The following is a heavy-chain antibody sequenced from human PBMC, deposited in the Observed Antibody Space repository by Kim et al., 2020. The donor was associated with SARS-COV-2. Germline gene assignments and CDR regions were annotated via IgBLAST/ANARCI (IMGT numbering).Heavy chain of an antibody. J-gene: IGHJ4*02. CDR2: IDPSDSYT. Sequence: GESLKISCKGSGYSFTSYWISWVRQMPGKGLEWMGRIDPSDSYTNYSPSFQGHVTISADKSISTAYLQWSSLKASDTAMYYCARDPIWHYDSSGRSVDYWGQGTLVTVSS. CDR3: ARDPIWHYDSSGRSVDY. D-gene: IGHD3-22*01. V-gene: IGHV5-10-1*01. CDR1: GYSFTSYW.